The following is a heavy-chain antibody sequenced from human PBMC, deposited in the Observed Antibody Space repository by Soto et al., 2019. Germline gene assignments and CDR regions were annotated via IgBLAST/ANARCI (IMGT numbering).Heavy chain of an antibody. D-gene: IGHD2-2*01. CDR3: ARDRWYQLRTYYYYYGMDV. CDR2: IWYDGSNK. CDR1: GFTFSSYG. V-gene: IGHV3-33*08. Sequence: VGSLRLSCAVSGFTFSSYGMHWVRQAPGKGLEWVAVIWYDGSNKYYADSVKGRFTISRDNSKNTLYLQMNSLRAEDTAVYYCARDRWYQLRTYYYYYGMDVWGQGTTVTV. J-gene: IGHJ6*02.